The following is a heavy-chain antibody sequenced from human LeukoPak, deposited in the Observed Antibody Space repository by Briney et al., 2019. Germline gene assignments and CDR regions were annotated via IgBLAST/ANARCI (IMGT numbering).Heavy chain of an antibody. V-gene: IGHV3-30*02. CDR3: AKENRRLLKDFHY. D-gene: IGHD2-21*01. CDR1: GFTFSSYG. Sequence: GGSLRLSCAASGFTFSSYGMHWVRQAPGKGLEWVAFIRYDGSNKYYADSVKGRFTISRDNSKNTLYLQMNSLRAEDTAVYCCAKENRRLLKDFHYCCQGTLVTVSS. CDR2: IRYDGSNK. J-gene: IGHJ4*02.